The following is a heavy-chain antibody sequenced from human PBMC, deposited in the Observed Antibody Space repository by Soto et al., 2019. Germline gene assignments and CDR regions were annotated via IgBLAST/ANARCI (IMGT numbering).Heavy chain of an antibody. D-gene: IGHD2-15*01. Sequence: EGQLLESGGGLVQPGGSLRLSCAASGFTFNSYTMNWVRQAPGKGLEWVSGLSGGDGSTYYPDSLKGRFTISRDNAKNSVELQKISRPAEDTAVDYCSKQGYSFYIDIWGRGTLVTVSS. CDR1: GFTFNSYT. CDR3: SKQGYSFYIDI. CDR2: LSGGDGST. V-gene: IGHV3-23*01. J-gene: IGHJ2*01.